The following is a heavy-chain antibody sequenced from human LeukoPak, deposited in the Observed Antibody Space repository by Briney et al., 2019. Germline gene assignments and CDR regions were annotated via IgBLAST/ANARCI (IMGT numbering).Heavy chain of an antibody. CDR3: ARDGYED. CDR2: ISSSSSYI. CDR1: GFTLHSQS. J-gene: IGHJ4*02. D-gene: IGHD5-12*01. Sequence: GSLRPPCAAFGFTLHSQSMNWVRQAPGKGLEWVSSISSSSSYIYYADSVKGRFTISRDNAKNSLYLQMNSLRAEDTAVYYCARDGYEDWGQGTLVTVSS. V-gene: IGHV3-21*01.